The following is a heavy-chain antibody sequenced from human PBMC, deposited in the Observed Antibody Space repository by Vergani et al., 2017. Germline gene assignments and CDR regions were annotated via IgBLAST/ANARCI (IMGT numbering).Heavy chain of an antibody. D-gene: IGHD2-2*01. CDR1: GFDFSSYI. CDR2: VSTGTKSQ. J-gene: IGHJ3*01. V-gene: IGHV3-48*01. CDR3: AREYSSTSGRSFDF. Sequence: QLVESGGGWVQPGGSLRLSCVVSGFDFSSYIMNWVRQAPGKGLEWVSFVSTGTKSQSYAESVKGRFTISRDIAKNSLYLQMDSLKAEDTAVYYCAREYSSTSGRSFDFWGQGTVVTVSS.